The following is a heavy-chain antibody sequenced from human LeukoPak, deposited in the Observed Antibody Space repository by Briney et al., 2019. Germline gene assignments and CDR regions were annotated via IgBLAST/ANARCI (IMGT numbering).Heavy chain of an antibody. J-gene: IGHJ4*01. D-gene: IGHD4-17*01. V-gene: IGHV1-18*01. Sequence: GASVRVSCKASGYTFTSYGISWVRQAPGQGLEWMGWISAYNGNTNYAQKLQGRVTMTTDTSTSTAYMELRSLRSDDTAVYYCARDPPPINLGYGRIFDYWGHGNLVTVSS. CDR3: ARDPPPINLGYGRIFDY. CDR1: GYTFTSYG. CDR2: ISAYNGNT.